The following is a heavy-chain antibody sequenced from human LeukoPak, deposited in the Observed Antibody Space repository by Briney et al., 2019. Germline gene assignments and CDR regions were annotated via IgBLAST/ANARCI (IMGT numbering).Heavy chain of an antibody. D-gene: IGHD3-22*01. CDR3: ARDQFYDSYYYFDY. J-gene: IGHJ4*02. CDR1: GFTFSSYA. Sequence: GSLRLSCAASGFTFSSYAMSWVRQAPGKGLEWVSGISGSGDSTYYADSVKGRFTISRDNSKNTLYLQMNSLRAEDTAVYYCARDQFYDSYYYFDYWGQGTLVTVSS. V-gene: IGHV3-23*01. CDR2: ISGSGDST.